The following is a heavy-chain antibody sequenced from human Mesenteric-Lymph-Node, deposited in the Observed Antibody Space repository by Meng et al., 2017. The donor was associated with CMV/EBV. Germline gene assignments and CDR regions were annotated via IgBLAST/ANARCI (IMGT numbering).Heavy chain of an antibody. J-gene: IGHJ4*02. Sequence: LSRTCAVYGGSSSNYYWSWIRQPPGKGLEWIGEINHSGSTTYNPSLKSRVTISVDTSKNQFSLKLTSVTAADTAIYYCVRDEVGTGTWGQGTLVTVSS. D-gene: IGHD1/OR15-1a*01. CDR3: VRDEVGTGT. CDR2: INHSGST. CDR1: GGSSSNYY. V-gene: IGHV4-34*01.